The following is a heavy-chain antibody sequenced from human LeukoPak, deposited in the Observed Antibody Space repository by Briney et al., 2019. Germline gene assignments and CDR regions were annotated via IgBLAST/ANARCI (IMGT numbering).Heavy chain of an antibody. Sequence: ASVKVSCKFSGYTFTSYDINWVRQAPGQGLEWMGGIIPIFGTANYAQKFQGRVTITADESTSTAYMELSSLRSEDTAVYYCARKGFGEYWFDPWGQGTLVTVSS. V-gene: IGHV1-69*13. D-gene: IGHD3-10*01. CDR2: IIPIFGTA. CDR3: ARKGFGEYWFDP. J-gene: IGHJ5*02. CDR1: GYTFTSYD.